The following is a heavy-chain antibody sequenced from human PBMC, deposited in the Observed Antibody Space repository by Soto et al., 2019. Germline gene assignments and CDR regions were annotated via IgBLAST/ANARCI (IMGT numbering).Heavy chain of an antibody. D-gene: IGHD2-15*01. CDR1: GFSLSTSGMR. CDR3: ARMFHCSGGTCPFDY. CDR2: IDWDDDK. V-gene: IGHV2-70*04. Sequence: SGPTLVNPTQTLTLTCTFSGFSLSTSGMRVSWIRQPPGKALEWLARIDWDDDKFYNTSLKTRLTISKDSSKNQVVLAMTNMDPVDTATYYCARMFHCSGGTCPFDYWGQGALVTVSS. J-gene: IGHJ4*02.